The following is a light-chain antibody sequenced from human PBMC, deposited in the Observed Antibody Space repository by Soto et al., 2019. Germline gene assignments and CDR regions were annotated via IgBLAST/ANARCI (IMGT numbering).Light chain of an antibody. V-gene: IGLV2-14*01. CDR2: DVS. CDR3: SSYTSSSTLLYV. J-gene: IGLJ1*01. Sequence: QSALTQPASVSGSPGQSITISCTGTSSDVGGYNYVSWYQQHPGKAPKLMIYDVSNRPSGVSNRFSGYKSGNTASLTISGLQAEDEADYYCSSYTSSSTLLYVFGPGTQLTVL. CDR1: SSDVGGYNY.